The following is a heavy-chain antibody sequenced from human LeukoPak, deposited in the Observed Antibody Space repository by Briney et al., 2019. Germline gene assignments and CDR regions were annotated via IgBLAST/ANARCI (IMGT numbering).Heavy chain of an antibody. CDR3: ARDQDSSGPFDY. J-gene: IGHJ4*02. CDR1: GGTFSSYA. Sequence: SVKVSCKASGGTFSSYAISWVRQAPGQGLEWMGGIIPIFGTANYAQKFQGRVTITADESTSTAYVELSSLRSEDTAVYYCARDQDSSGPFDYWGQGTLVTVSS. CDR2: IIPIFGTA. D-gene: IGHD3-22*01. V-gene: IGHV1-69*01.